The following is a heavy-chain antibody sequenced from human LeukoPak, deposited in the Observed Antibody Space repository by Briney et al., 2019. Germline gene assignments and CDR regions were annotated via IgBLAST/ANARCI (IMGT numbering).Heavy chain of an antibody. Sequence: GGSLGLSCAASGFTFSSYWMSWVRQAPGKGLELVANIKQDGSEKYSVDSVKGRFTISRDNAKNSLYMQMNSLRAEDTAVYYCARVMSASVWRSYGSYYYYYYMDIWGKGTTVTVSS. CDR3: ARVMSASVWRSYGSYYYYYYMDI. D-gene: IGHD3-16*01. V-gene: IGHV3-7*01. J-gene: IGHJ6*03. CDR2: IKQDGSEK. CDR1: GFTFSSYW.